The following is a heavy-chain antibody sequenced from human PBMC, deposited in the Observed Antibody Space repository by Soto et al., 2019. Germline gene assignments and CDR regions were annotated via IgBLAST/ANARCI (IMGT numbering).Heavy chain of an antibody. CDR1: GGSISNYF. V-gene: IGHV4-4*07. CDR3: ARGVDSWSGYLF. D-gene: IGHD3-3*01. CDR2: IDNSGST. Sequence: KPSETLSLTCTVSGGSISNYFCNWIRQPAGKGLEWIGRIDNSGSTNYNPSLKSRITMSADTSRNQFSLKMTSMTAADRGVYYCARGVDSWSGYLFWGQGTPVTVSS. J-gene: IGHJ4*02.